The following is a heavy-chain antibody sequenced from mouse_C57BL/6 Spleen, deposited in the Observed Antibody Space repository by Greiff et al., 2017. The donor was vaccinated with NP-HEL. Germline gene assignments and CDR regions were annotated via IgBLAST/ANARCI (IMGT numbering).Heavy chain of an antibody. CDR3: TTRGVRDYDFDY. CDR1: GFNIKDDY. Sequence: EVQLQQSGAELVRPGASVKLSCTASGFNIKDDYMHWVKQRPEQGLEWIGWIDPENGDTEYASKFQGKATITADTSSNTAYLQLSILTSEDTAVYYCTTRGVRDYDFDYWGQGTTLTVSS. J-gene: IGHJ2*01. CDR2: IDPENGDT. D-gene: IGHD2-4*01. V-gene: IGHV14-4*01.